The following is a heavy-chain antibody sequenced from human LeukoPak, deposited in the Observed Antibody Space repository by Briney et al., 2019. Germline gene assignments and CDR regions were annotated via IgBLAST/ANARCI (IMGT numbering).Heavy chain of an antibody. CDR1: GFTFSSYA. D-gene: IGHD6-13*01. J-gene: IGHJ4*02. V-gene: IGHV3-30*04. CDR3: ASDHLSIEATGTRY. CDR2: ISYDGSNK. Sequence: GRSLRLSCAASGFTFSSYAMHWVRQAPGKGLEWVAVISYDGSNKYYADSVKGRFTISRDNSKNTLYLQMNSLRAEDTAVYYCASDHLSIEATGTRYWGQGTLVTVSS.